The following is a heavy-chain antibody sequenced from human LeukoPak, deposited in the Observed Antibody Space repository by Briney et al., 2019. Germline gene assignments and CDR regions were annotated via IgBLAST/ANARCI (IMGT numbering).Heavy chain of an antibody. V-gene: IGHV4-39*01. CDR3: ARYYYGSGSYYEPPQK. J-gene: IGHJ4*02. CDR1: GGSISSSSYY. D-gene: IGHD3-10*01. Sequence: SETLSLTCTVSGGSISSSSYYWGWIRQPPGKGLEWIGSIYYSGSTYYNPSLKSRVTISVDTSKNQFSLKLSSVTAADAAVYYCARYYYGSGSYYEPPQKWGQGTLVTVSS. CDR2: IYYSGST.